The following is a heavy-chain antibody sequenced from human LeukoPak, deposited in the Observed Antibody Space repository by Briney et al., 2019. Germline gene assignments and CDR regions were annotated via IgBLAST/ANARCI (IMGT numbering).Heavy chain of an antibody. V-gene: IGHV4-59*08. CDR2: IYYSGST. J-gene: IGHJ4*02. D-gene: IGHD6-6*01. Sequence: SETLSLTCTVSGGSMNRYYWSWIRQPPGKGLEWIGYIYYSGSTNYNPSLKSRVTISVDTSKNQFSLKLSSVTAADTAVYYCARHGPRLVPFDYWGQGTLVTVSS. CDR1: GGSMNRYY. CDR3: ARHGPRLVPFDY.